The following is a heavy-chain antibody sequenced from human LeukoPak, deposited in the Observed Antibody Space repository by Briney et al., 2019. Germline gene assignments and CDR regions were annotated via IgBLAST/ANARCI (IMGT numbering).Heavy chain of an antibody. D-gene: IGHD6-13*01. CDR2: ISGSGCNT. Sequence: GGSLRLSCAASGFTFSSYAMSWVRQAPGKGLEWVSAISGSGCNTYYADSVKGRFTISRDNSKNTLYLQMNSMRAEDTGVYYCAKDLRYTSSWSQGESLDYWGQGTLVTVSS. V-gene: IGHV3-23*01. CDR1: GFTFSSYA. CDR3: AKDLRYTSSWSQGESLDY. J-gene: IGHJ4*02.